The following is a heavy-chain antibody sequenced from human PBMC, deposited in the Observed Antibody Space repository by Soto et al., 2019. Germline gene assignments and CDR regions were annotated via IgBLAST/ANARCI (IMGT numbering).Heavy chain of an antibody. D-gene: IGHD1-26*01. CDR2: IYYSGST. V-gene: IGHV4-31*03. CDR3: ARAGGIVGATAADY. J-gene: IGHJ4*02. CDR1: GGSISSGGYY. Sequence: QVQLQESGPGLVKPSQTLSLTCTVSGGSISSGGYYWSWIRQHPGKGLGWIGYIYYSGSTYYNPSRKRRVTISVDTSKNLFSLKLSSVTAADTAVYCCARAGGIVGATAADYWGQGTLVTVSS.